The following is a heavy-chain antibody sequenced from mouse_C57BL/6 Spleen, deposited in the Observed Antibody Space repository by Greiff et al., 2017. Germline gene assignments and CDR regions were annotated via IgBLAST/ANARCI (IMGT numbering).Heavy chain of an antibody. CDR3: AIGDDSYHYFDY. CDR1: GYTFTSYW. D-gene: IGHD2-3*01. J-gene: IGHJ2*01. CDR2: IHPSNNDT. Sequence: QVQLQQPGAELVKPGASVKVSCKASGYTFTSYWMHWVKQRPGQGLEWIGRIHPSNNDTNYNQKFKDKATLTVDKSSSTAYMQLSSLTSEDSAVYYCAIGDDSYHYFDYWGQGTTLTVSS. V-gene: IGHV1-74*01.